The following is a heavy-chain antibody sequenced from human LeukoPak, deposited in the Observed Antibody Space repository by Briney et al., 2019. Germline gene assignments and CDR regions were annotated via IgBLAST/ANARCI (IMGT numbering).Heavy chain of an antibody. CDR1: GFTFSSYA. V-gene: IGHV3-23*01. CDR2: ISGNGVNT. D-gene: IGHD4-23*01. J-gene: IGHJ4*02. Sequence: PGGSLRLFCAASGFTFSSYAMSWVRQAPGKGLEWVSAISGNGVNTYYADSVKGRFTISRDNSKNALYLQMNSLRAEDTAVYYCAKLFSHEVTRDFWGQGTLVTVSS. CDR3: AKLFSHEVTRDF.